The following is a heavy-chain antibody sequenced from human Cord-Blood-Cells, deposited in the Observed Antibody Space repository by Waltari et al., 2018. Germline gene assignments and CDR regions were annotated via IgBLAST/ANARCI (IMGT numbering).Heavy chain of an antibody. V-gene: IGHV3-30*04. J-gene: IGHJ4*02. D-gene: IGHD3-22*01. CDR2: ISYDGSNK. CDR1: GFTFSSYA. CDR3: ARAGYDSSGYYFDY. Sequence: QVQLVESGGGVVQPGRSLRLSCAASGFTFSSYAMHWVRQAPGKGLEWVAVISYDGSNKYYADSVKGRFTISRDNSKNTLYLQMNSLRAEDTAVYYCARAGYDSSGYYFDYWGQETLVTVSS.